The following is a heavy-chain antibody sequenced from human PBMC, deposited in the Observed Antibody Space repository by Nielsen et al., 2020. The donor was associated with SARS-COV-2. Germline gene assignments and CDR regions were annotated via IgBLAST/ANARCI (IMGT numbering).Heavy chain of an antibody. J-gene: IGHJ6*02. CDR2: ISWNSGSI. V-gene: IGHV3-9*01. Sequence: SLKISCAASGFTFDDYAMHWVRQAPGKGLEWVSGISWNSGSIGYADSVKGRFTIPRDNAKNSLYLQMNSLRAEDTALYYCATLGGDPLYYYYGMDVWGQGTTVTVSS. CDR1: GFTFDDYA. D-gene: IGHD2-21*02. CDR3: ATLGGDPLYYYYGMDV.